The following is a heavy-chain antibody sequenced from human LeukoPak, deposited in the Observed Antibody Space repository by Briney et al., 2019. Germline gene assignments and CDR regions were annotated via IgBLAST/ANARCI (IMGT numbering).Heavy chain of an antibody. CDR1: GFTFSRYW. CDR2: IKQDGREK. Sequence: GGSLRLSCAASGFTFSRYWMTWVRQAPGKGLEWVANIKQDGREKDYVDSVKGRFTISRDNAKNSLYLQMNSLRAEDTAVYYCARDLLGWELHYFDYWGQGTLVTVSS. J-gene: IGHJ4*02. D-gene: IGHD1-26*01. CDR3: ARDLLGWELHYFDY. V-gene: IGHV3-7*01.